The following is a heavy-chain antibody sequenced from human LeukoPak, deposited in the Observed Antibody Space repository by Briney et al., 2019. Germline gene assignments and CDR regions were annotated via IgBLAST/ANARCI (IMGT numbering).Heavy chain of an antibody. D-gene: IGHD3-22*01. J-gene: IGHJ4*02. CDR3: ARVTGTGDSSGYYY. CDR1: GGTFSSYA. Sequence: SVKVSCKASGGTFSSYAISWVRQAAGQGLEWMGGIIPIFGTANYAQKFQGRVTITADESTSTAYMELSSLRSEDTAVYYCARVTGTGDSSGYYYWGQGTLVTVSS. CDR2: IIPIFGTA. V-gene: IGHV1-69*13.